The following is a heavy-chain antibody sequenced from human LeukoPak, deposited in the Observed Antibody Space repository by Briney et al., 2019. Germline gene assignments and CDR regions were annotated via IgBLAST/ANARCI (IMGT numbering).Heavy chain of an antibody. CDR1: GYTFTSYG. CDR3: ARSSGYYNNWFDP. V-gene: IGHV1-18*01. CDR2: IIAYNGNT. Sequence: GASVKVPCKSSGYTFTSYGISWVRQAPGQGLEWMGWIIAYNGNTNYAQKLQGRVTMTTDTSTSTAYMELRSLRSDDTAVYYCARSSGYYNNWFDPWGQGTLVTVSS. D-gene: IGHD3-22*01. J-gene: IGHJ5*02.